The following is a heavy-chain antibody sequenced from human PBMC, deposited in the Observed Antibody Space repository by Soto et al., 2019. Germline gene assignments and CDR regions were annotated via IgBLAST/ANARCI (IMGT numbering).Heavy chain of an antibody. CDR3: AKPTVTSLFCFDY. J-gene: IGHJ4*02. V-gene: IGHV3-23*01. CDR1: GFTFSDYA. Sequence: PGGSLRLSCASSGFTFSDYAMNWVRQAPGKGLEWVSGISDSGGSTYYADSVKGRFTISRDNSKNTLYLQMNSLRAEDTAVYYCAKPTVTSLFCFDYWGQGTLVTVSS. D-gene: IGHD4-17*01. CDR2: ISDSGGST.